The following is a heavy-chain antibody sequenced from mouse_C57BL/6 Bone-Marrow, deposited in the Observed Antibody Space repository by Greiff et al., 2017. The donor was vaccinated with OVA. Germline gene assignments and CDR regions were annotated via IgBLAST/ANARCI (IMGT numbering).Heavy chain of an antibody. V-gene: IGHV5-4*01. Sequence: EVMLVESGGGLVKPGGSLKLSCAASGFTFSSYAMSWVRQTPEKRLEWVATISDGGSYTYYPDNVKGRFTISRDNAKNNLYLQMSHLKSEDTAMYYCARDYLLLIAYWGQGTLVTVSA. J-gene: IGHJ3*01. CDR1: GFTFSSYA. CDR2: ISDGGSYT. D-gene: IGHD2-10*01. CDR3: ARDYLLLIAY.